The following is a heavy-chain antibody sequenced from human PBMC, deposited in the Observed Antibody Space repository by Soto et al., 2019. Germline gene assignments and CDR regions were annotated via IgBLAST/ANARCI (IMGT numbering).Heavy chain of an antibody. Sequence: PGGSLRLSCAASGFTFSSYGMHWVRQAPGKGLEWVAVIWYDGSNKYYADSVKGRFTISRDNSKNTLYLQMNSLRAEDTAVYYCARAPRGGDYGDWYFDLWGRGTLVTVSS. CDR2: IWYDGSNK. J-gene: IGHJ2*01. CDR1: GFTFSSYG. CDR3: ARAPRGGDYGDWYFDL. D-gene: IGHD4-17*01. V-gene: IGHV3-33*01.